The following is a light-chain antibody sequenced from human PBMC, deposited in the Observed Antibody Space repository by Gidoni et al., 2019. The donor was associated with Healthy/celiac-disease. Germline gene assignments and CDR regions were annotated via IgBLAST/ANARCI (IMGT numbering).Light chain of an antibody. Sequence: QAALTQPDSVSGSPGPSITISCTGTSSDVGSYNLVSLYQQHPGKAPKLMIYEGSKRPSGVSNRFSGSKSGNTASLTISGLQAEDEADYYCCSYAGSSTPVVFGGGTKLTVL. V-gene: IGLV2-23*01. CDR3: CSYAGSSTPVV. J-gene: IGLJ2*01. CDR2: EGS. CDR1: SSDVGSYNL.